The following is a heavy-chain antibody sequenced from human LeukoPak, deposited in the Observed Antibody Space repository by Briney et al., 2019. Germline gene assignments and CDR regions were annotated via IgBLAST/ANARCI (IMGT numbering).Heavy chain of an antibody. CDR3: ARDWGVSARPGYMDV. D-gene: IGHD6-6*01. J-gene: IGHJ6*03. CDR2: IDHTGST. Sequence: PSETLSLTCTVSDDSITIYYWTWIRQPPGKGLEWIGYIDHTGSTNYNPSLNSRVTISRDTSKNHFSLELSSATAADTAVYYCARDWGVSARPGYMDVWGKGTTVTVSS. V-gene: IGHV4-59*01. CDR1: DDSITIYY.